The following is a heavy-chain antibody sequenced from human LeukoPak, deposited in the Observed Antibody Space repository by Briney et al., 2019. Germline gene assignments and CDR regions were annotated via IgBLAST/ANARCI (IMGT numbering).Heavy chain of an antibody. CDR2: IIPIFGTA. Sequence: SVTVSCTASGGTFSSYAISWVRQAPGQGLEWMGGIIPIFGTANYAQKFQGRVTITADESTSTAYMELSSLKSEDTAVYYCASPPCSGGSCYSVWNAFDIWGQGTMVTVSS. CDR1: GGTFSSYA. J-gene: IGHJ3*02. D-gene: IGHD2-15*01. CDR3: ASPPCSGGSCYSVWNAFDI. V-gene: IGHV1-69*13.